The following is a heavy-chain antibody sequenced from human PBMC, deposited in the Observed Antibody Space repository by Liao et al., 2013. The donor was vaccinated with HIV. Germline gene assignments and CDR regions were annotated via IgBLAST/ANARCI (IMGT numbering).Heavy chain of an antibody. Sequence: QLQESGPRLVKPSETLSLTCTVSGGSISSYYWSWIRQPPGKGLEWIGRFYASGNASYNPSLKSRVIMSVDTSKNQFSLKLSSVTAADTAVYYCARVKYCTNGVCSSFDWFDPWGQGTLVTVSS. CDR1: GGSISSYY. D-gene: IGHD2-8*01. CDR2: FYASGNA. V-gene: IGHV4-4*07. CDR3: ARVKYCTNGVCSSFDWFDP. J-gene: IGHJ5*02.